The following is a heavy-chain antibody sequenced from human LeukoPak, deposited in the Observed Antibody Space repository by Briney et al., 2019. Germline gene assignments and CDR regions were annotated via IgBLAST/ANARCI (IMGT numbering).Heavy chain of an antibody. Sequence: ASVKVSCKASGYTFTSYGISWVRQAPGQGLEWMGGINAYNGNTNYAQKLQGRVTMTTDTSTSTAYMELRSLRSDDTAVYYCARDMYSSGRVPFDYWGQGTLVTVSS. V-gene: IGHV1-18*01. J-gene: IGHJ4*02. CDR2: INAYNGNT. CDR3: ARDMYSSGRVPFDY. CDR1: GYTFTSYG. D-gene: IGHD6-19*01.